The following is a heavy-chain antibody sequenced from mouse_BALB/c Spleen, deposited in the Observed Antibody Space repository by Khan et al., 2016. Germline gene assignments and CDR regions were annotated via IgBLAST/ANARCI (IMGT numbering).Heavy chain of an antibody. CDR2: ISYSGST. CDR1: GYSITSDYA. V-gene: IGHV3-2*02. Sequence: VQLKESGPGLVKPSQSLSLTCTVTGYSITSDYAWNWIRQFPGNKLEWMGYISYSGSTSYSPLLESRISLTRDTPKSQFFLKLNSVPTEDTATYYCARSLVAARYYDVWGAGTTVTVSS. J-gene: IGHJ1*01. D-gene: IGHD1-1*01. CDR3: ARSLVAARYYDV.